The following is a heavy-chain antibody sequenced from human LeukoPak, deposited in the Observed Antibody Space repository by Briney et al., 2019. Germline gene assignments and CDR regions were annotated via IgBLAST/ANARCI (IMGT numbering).Heavy chain of an antibody. Sequence: ASVKVSCKVSGYTLTELSMHWVRQAPGKGLEWMGGFDPEDGETIYAQKFQGRVTMTEDTSTDTAYMELSSLRFEDTAVYYCATDFWSGSGGDYWGQGTLVTVSS. V-gene: IGHV1-24*01. J-gene: IGHJ4*02. CDR2: FDPEDGET. CDR1: GYTLTELS. D-gene: IGHD3-3*01. CDR3: ATDFWSGSGGDY.